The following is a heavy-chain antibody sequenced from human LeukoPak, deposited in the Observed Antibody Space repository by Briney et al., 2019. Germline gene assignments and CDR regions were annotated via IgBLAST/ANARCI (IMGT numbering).Heavy chain of an antibody. Sequence: GGSLRLSCAASGFTVSSNYMSWVREARGKGVEWGSIIYSGDTTYYADSVKGRFTISRDNSKNTLYLQMNSLRAEDTAVYYCARCISMVRGVIPPFDYWGQGTLVTVSS. CDR3: ARCISMVRGVIPPFDY. CDR2: IYSGDTT. D-gene: IGHD3-10*01. CDR1: GFTVSSNY. J-gene: IGHJ4*02. V-gene: IGHV3-53*01.